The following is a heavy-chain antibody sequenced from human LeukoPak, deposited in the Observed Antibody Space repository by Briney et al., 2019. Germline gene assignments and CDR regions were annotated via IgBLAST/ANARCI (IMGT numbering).Heavy chain of an antibody. V-gene: IGHV4-34*01. CDR3: ARANWSPFDY. J-gene: IGHJ4*02. CDR2: IYYSGST. Sequence: PSETLSLTCAVYGGSFSGYYWSWIRQPPGKGLEWIGSIYYSGSTYYNPSLKSRVTISVDTSKNQFSLKLSSVTAADTAVYYCARANWSPFDYWGQGTLVIVSS. D-gene: IGHD1-1*01. CDR1: GGSFSGYY.